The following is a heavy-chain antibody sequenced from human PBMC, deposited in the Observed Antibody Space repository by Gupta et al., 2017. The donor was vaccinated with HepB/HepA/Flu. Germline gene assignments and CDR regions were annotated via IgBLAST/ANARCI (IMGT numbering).Heavy chain of an antibody. Sequence: VTISVDTSKNQFSLKLSSVTAADTAVYYCARANVAKNFDYWGQGTLVTVSS. V-gene: IGHV4-34*01. D-gene: IGHD2-21*01. J-gene: IGHJ4*02. CDR3: ARANVAKNFDY.